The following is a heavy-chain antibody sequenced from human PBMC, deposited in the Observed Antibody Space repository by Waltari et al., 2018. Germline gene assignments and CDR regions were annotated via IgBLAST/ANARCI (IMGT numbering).Heavy chain of an antibody. CDR1: GGSFSGYY. J-gene: IGHJ2*01. Sequence: QVQLQQWGAGLLKPSETLSLTCAVYGGSFSGYYWSWIRQPPGKGREWIGEINHSGSTDYNPSLKSRVTISVDTSKNQFSLKLSSVTAADTAVYYCARVIRERFLEWLLGDWYFDLWGRGTLVIVSS. CDR2: INHSGST. D-gene: IGHD3-3*01. V-gene: IGHV4-34*01. CDR3: ARVIRERFLEWLLGDWYFDL.